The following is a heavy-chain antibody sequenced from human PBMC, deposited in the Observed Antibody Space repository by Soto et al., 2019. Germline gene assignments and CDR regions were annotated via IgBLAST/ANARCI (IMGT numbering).Heavy chain of an antibody. CDR3: ARRGSRGGSYYFDY. D-gene: IGHD2-15*01. V-gene: IGHV4-39*01. Sequence: QLQLQESGPGLVKPSETLSLTCTVSGGSISSSSYYWGWIRQPPGKGLEWIGSIYYSGSTYYNPSLKSRVTISVDTSKNQFSLKLSSVTAADTAVYYCARRGSRGGSYYFDYWGQGTLVTVSS. CDR2: IYYSGST. J-gene: IGHJ4*02. CDR1: GGSISSSSYY.